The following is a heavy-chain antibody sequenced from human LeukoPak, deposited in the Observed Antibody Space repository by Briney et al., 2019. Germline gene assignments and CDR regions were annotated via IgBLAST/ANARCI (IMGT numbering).Heavy chain of an antibody. CDR3: ASHRSVRSSELVDY. CDR2: INPNSGGT. CDR1: GYTFTGYY. Sequence: GASVKVSCKASGYTFTGYYMHWVRQAPGQGLEWMGWINPNSGGTNYAQKFQGRVTMTRDTSISTAYMELSRLRSDDTAVYYCASHRSVRSSELVDYWGQGTLVTVSS. D-gene: IGHD6-6*01. J-gene: IGHJ4*02. V-gene: IGHV1-2*02.